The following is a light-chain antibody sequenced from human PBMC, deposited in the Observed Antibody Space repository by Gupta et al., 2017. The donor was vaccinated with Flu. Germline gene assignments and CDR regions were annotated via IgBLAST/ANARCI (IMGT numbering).Light chain of an antibody. J-gene: IGKJ4*01. V-gene: IGKV3-11*01. CDR3: QQRRDWPLT. Sequence: GERGTLSCRASQRISSYLAWYQLRPGQAPRLLIYEASNRATDIPDRFSGSGWGTDFTLTISSLDPEDSAVYYCQQRRDWPLTFGGGTKVQIK. CDR2: EAS. CDR1: QRISSY.